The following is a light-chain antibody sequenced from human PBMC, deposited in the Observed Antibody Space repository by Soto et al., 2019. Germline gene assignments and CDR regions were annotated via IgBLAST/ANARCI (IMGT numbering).Light chain of an antibody. V-gene: IGKV1-9*01. Sequence: IQLTQSPSFLSASVGDRLTITCRASQGIASSLAWYQQKPGKAPKLLINAASTLQGGVPSRFSGGGSGTEFTLTISSLHPEDFATYYCQQLTNYPLTFGGGTEVEIK. CDR3: QQLTNYPLT. CDR2: AAS. J-gene: IGKJ4*01. CDR1: QGIASS.